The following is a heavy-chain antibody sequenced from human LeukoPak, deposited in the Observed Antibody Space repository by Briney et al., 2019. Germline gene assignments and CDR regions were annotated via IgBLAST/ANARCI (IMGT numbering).Heavy chain of an antibody. Sequence: PGGSLRFSCAASGFIFSSYAMTWVRQAPGRGLGWLSTISGSGTTTYYVDSVKGRFTVSRDNSKNTLYLQMSSLRAGDTAVYYCAKAGHYGSGSYYSDYWGRGTLVTVSP. CDR3: AKAGHYGSGSYYSDY. CDR2: ISGSGTTT. D-gene: IGHD3-10*01. CDR1: GFIFSSYA. J-gene: IGHJ4*02. V-gene: IGHV3-23*01.